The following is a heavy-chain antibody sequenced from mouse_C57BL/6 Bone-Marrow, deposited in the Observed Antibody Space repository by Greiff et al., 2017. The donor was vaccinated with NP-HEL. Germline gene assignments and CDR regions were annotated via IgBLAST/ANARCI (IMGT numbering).Heavy chain of an antibody. J-gene: IGHJ2*01. V-gene: IGHV7-3*01. Sequence: VQLKESGGGLVQPGGSLSLSCAASGFTFTDYYMSWVRQPPGKALEWLGFIRNKANGYTTEYSASVKGRFTISRDNSQSILYLQMNALGAEDSATYYCARYTRRGDYFDYWGQGTTLTVSS. CDR2: IRNKANGYTT. CDR3: ARYTRRGDYFDY. CDR1: GFTFTDYY.